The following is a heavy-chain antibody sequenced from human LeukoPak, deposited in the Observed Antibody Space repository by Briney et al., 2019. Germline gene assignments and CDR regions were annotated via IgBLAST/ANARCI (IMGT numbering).Heavy chain of an antibody. V-gene: IGHV1-18*01. CDR1: GYTFTSYG. CDR3: ARDEVLIPYDAFDI. J-gene: IGHJ3*02. CDR2: ISAYNGNT. D-gene: IGHD2/OR15-2a*01. Sequence: GASVKVSCKASGYTFTSYGISWVRQAPGEGLEWMGCISAYNGNTNYAQKLQGRVTMTTDTSTSTAYMELRSLRSDDTAVYYCARDEVLIPYDAFDIWGQGTMVTVSS.